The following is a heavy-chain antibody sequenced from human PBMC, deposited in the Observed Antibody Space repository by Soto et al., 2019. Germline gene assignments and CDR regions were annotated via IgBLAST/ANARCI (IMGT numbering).Heavy chain of an antibody. CDR1: GTSVSNYY. V-gene: IGHV4-4*07. CDR3: ARGGIQLSYAFDY. CDR2: IYTSGST. J-gene: IGHJ4*02. Sequence: PSETLSLTCSVSGTSVSNYYWSWIRQPAGKGLEHIGRIYTSGSTSYNPFLKSRVTMSMDTSQTQIYLNLTSVTAADTAVYYCARGGIQLSYAFDYWGQGILVTVSS. D-gene: IGHD5-18*01.